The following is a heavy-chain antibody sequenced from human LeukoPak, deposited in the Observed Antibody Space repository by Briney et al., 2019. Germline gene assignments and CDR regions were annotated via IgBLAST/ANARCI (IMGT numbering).Heavy chain of an antibody. J-gene: IGHJ4*02. CDR1: DGSISSAGYY. V-gene: IGHV4-30-2*01. CDR2: IYHSGTT. D-gene: IGHD1-26*01. CDR3: ARASRGATTVHFDY. Sequence: SETLSLTCIVSDGSISSAGYYWTWIRQPPGKGLEWIGYIYHSGTTYYNPSLKSRVTISLDRSKNQFSLKLSSVTAADTAVYYCARASRGATTVHFDYWGQGTLVTVSS.